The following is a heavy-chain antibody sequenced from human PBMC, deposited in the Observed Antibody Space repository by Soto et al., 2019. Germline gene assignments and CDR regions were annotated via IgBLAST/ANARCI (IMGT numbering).Heavy chain of an antibody. V-gene: IGHV3-48*02. CDR1: GFTFSSYS. D-gene: IGHD5-18*01. Sequence: EVQLVESGGGLVQPGGPLRLSCAASGFTFSSYSMNWVRQAPGKGLEWVSYISSSSSTIYYADSVKGRFTISRDNAKNSLYLQMNSLRDEDTAVYYCASLLGGYSYGPRYYYYGMDVWGQGTTVTVSS. J-gene: IGHJ6*02. CDR2: ISSSSSTI. CDR3: ASLLGGYSYGPRYYYYGMDV.